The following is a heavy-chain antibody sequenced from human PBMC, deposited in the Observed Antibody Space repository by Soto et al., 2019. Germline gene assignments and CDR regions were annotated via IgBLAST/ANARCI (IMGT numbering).Heavy chain of an antibody. V-gene: IGHV1-2*02. CDR2: INPNSGGT. Sequence: GASVKVSCKASGYTFTGYYMHWVRQAPGQGLEWMGWINPNSGGTNYAQEFQGRVTMTRDTSISTAYMELSRLRSDDTAVYYCARENDFWSGYSSGWFDYWGQGTLVPVSS. CDR3: ARENDFWSGYSSGWFDY. J-gene: IGHJ4*02. D-gene: IGHD3-3*01. CDR1: GYTFTGYY.